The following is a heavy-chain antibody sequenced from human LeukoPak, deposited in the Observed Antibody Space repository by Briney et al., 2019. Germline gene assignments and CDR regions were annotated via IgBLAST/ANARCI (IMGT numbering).Heavy chain of an antibody. J-gene: IGHJ5*02. Sequence: PGRSLSPPHTAPPSTVINTHMIRICPDPPHGHQRVSAVYSGGSKDYADSVKGRFTISRDSSKNTVYLQMNSLRVEDTAVYYCTRDRSGYGLVWFDLWGQGTLVTVSS. CDR2: VYSGGSK. D-gene: IGHD5-12*01. CDR1: PSTVINTH. CDR3: TRDRSGYGLVWFDL. V-gene: IGHV3-53*01.